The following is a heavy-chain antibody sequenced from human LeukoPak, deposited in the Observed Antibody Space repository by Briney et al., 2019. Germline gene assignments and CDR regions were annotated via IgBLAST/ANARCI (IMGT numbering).Heavy chain of an antibody. CDR2: IYHSGST. Sequence: SETLSLTCTVSGYSISSGYYWGWIRQPPGKGLEWIGSIYHSGSTYYNPSLKSRVTISVDTSKNQFSLKLSSVTAADTAVYYCARKDYKTNGFDPWGQGTLVTVSS. D-gene: IGHD4-11*01. CDR3: ARKDYKTNGFDP. V-gene: IGHV4-38-2*02. CDR1: GYSISSGYY. J-gene: IGHJ5*02.